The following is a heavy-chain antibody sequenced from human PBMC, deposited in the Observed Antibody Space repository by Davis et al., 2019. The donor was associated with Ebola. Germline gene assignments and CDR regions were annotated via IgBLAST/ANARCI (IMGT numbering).Heavy chain of an antibody. CDR1: GGTFSSYA. D-gene: IGHD3-3*01. J-gene: IGHJ4*02. CDR2: IIPILGIA. CDR3: AREGYYDFWSGYYYDN. V-gene: IGHV1-69*04. Sequence: AASVKVSCKASGGTFSSYAIRWVRQAPGQGLEWMGRIIPILGIANYAQKFQGRVTITADKSTSTAYMELSSLRSHDTAGYYCAREGYYDFWSGYYYDNWGQGTLVTVSS.